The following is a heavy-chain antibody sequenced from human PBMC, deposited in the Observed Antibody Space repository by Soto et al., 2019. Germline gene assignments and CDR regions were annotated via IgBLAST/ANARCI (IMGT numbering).Heavy chain of an antibody. V-gene: IGHV1-3*01. D-gene: IGHD3-22*01. Sequence: ASVKVSCKASGYTFTSYAMHWVRQAPGQRLEWMGWINAGNGNTKYSQKFQGRVTITRDTSASTAYMELSSLRFEDTAVYYCARVRNNYDSSGYLRYWGQGTLVTVSS. CDR2: INAGNGNT. CDR3: ARVRNNYDSSGYLRY. J-gene: IGHJ4*02. CDR1: GYTFTSYA.